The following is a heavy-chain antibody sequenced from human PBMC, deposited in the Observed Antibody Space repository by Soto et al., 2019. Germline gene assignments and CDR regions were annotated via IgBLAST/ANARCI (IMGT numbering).Heavy chain of an antibody. Sequence: PSETLSLTCTVSGGSISSSSYYWGWIRQPPGKGLEWIGRIYYSGSTYYNPSLKSRVTISVDTSKNQFSLKLSSVTAADTAVYYCAGSYSSSWYFYNYYYGMDVWGQGTTVTVSS. J-gene: IGHJ6*02. V-gene: IGHV4-39*01. CDR3: AGSYSSSWYFYNYYYGMDV. CDR2: IYYSGST. CDR1: GGSISSSSYY. D-gene: IGHD6-13*01.